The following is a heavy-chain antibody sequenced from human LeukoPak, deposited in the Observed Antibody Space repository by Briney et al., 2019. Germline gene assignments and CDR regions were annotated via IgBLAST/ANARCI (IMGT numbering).Heavy chain of an antibody. J-gene: IGHJ5*02. CDR1: GFTFSSYA. V-gene: IGHV3-21*01. Sequence: PGGSLRLSCAASGFTFSSYAMSWVRQAPGKGLEWVSSISSSSSYIYYADSVKGRFTISRDNAKNSLYLQMNSLRAEDTAVYYCARATSSNWLNWFDPWGRGALVTVSS. D-gene: IGHD6-13*01. CDR2: ISSSSSYI. CDR3: ARATSSNWLNWFDP.